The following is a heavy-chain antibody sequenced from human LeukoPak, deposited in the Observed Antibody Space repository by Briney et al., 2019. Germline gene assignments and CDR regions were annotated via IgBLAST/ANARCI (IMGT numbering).Heavy chain of an antibody. CDR1: GGTFSSYA. Sequence: SVKVSCKASGGTFSSYAISWVRQAPGQGLEWMGGIIPIFGTANYAQKFQGRVTITADESTSTAYMELSSLRSEDTAVYYCARGGDCSSTSCYNNWFDPWGQGTLVTVSS. D-gene: IGHD2-2*02. J-gene: IGHJ5*02. CDR3: ARGGDCSSTSCYNNWFDP. CDR2: IIPIFGTA. V-gene: IGHV1-69*13.